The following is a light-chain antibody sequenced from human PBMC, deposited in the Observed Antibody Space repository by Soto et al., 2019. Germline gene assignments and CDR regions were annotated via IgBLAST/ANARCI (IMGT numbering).Light chain of an antibody. CDR3: QQYNSQWT. CDR1: QSISSW. J-gene: IGKJ1*01. V-gene: IGKV1-5*03. Sequence: DIQMTQSPSTLSASVGDRVTITCRASQSISSWLAWYQQKPGRAPKLLIYKASSFESGVPSRFSGSGSGTEYPLTISRLQPDDFATYYCQQYNSQWTFGQGTKVDI. CDR2: KAS.